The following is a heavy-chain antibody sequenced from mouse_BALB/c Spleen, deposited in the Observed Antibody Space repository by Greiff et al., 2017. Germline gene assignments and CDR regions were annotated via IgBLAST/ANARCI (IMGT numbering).Heavy chain of an antibody. CDR3: ARRLGLPYYYAMDY. J-gene: IGHJ4*01. CDR2: ISSGGGST. V-gene: IGHV5-12-1*01. Sequence: EVKLVESGGGLVKPGGSLKLSCAASGFAFSSYDMSWVRQTPEKRLEWVAYISSGGGSTYYPDTVKGRFTISRDNAKNTLYLQMSSLKSEDTAMYYCARRLGLPYYYAMDYWGQGTSVTVSS. D-gene: IGHD3-1*01. CDR1: GFAFSSYD.